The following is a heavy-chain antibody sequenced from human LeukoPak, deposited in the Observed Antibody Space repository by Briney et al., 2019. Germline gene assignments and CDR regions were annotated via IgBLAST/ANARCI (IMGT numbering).Heavy chain of an antibody. J-gene: IGHJ6*03. CDR2: ISYDGTNK. CDR3: VMSPTYYNMDV. V-gene: IGHV3-30*04. CDR1: GFTFSNHV. Sequence: GGSLRLSCAASGFTFSNHVIHWVRQAPGKGLEWLAVISYDGTNKYYADSVKGRFTISRDHSQSTVDLHMNNLRGADTAVYYCVMSPTYYNMDVWGKGTTVTVYS.